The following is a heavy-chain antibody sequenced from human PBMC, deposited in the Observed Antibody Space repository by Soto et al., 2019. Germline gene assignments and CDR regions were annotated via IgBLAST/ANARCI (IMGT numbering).Heavy chain of an antibody. D-gene: IGHD3-10*01. Sequence: EVQLLDSGGGLVQPGGSLRLSCAASGFTFSRYAMSWVRQAPGKGLEWVSAISGSGGSTYYADSVKGRFTISRDNSKNTLYLQMNSLRAEDTAVDYCAKNNVFGSGTKDYWGPGTLVTVSS. J-gene: IGHJ4*02. V-gene: IGHV3-23*01. CDR2: ISGSGGST. CDR3: AKNNVFGSGTKDY. CDR1: GFTFSRYA.